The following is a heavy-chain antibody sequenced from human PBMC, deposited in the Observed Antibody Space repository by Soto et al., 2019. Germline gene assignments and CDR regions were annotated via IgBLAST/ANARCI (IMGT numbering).Heavy chain of an antibody. J-gene: IGHJ4*02. CDR3: ASFEGLGYCSSTSCSFDY. CDR1: GGTFSSYA. V-gene: IGHV1-69*01. D-gene: IGHD2-2*01. CDR2: IIPIFGTA. Sequence: QVQLVQSGAEVKKPGSSVKVSCKASGGTFSSYAISWVRQAPGQGLEWMGGIIPIFGTANYAQKFQGRVTITADESTSTAYMELSSLRSEDTAVYYSASFEGLGYCSSTSCSFDYWGQGTLVTVSS.